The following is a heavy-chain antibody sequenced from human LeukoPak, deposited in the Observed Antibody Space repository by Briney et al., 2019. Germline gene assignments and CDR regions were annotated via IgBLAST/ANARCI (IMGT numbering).Heavy chain of an antibody. Sequence: SETLSLTCTVSGGSISNYSWSWIRQPAGKGLEWIGRIYSSGTTIYNPSLKSRVTMSVDTSKNQFSLKLSSVTAADTAVYFCASGSSGYDPWGQGTLVTVSS. CDR2: IYSSGTT. CDR3: ASGSSGYDP. V-gene: IGHV4-4*07. D-gene: IGHD5-12*01. CDR1: GGSISNYS. J-gene: IGHJ5*02.